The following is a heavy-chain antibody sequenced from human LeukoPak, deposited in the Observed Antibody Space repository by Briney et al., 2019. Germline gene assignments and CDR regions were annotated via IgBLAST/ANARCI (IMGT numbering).Heavy chain of an antibody. J-gene: IGHJ4*02. D-gene: IGHD5-12*01. Sequence: AGGSLRLSCAASGFTFSSHWMSWVRQAPGKGLEWVANIKQDGSEKYYVDSVKGRFTISRDNAKNSLYLQMNSLRAEDTAVYYCAKDDVDIVDWGQGTLVTVSS. CDR3: AKDDVDIVD. CDR2: IKQDGSEK. V-gene: IGHV3-7*03. CDR1: GFTFSSHW.